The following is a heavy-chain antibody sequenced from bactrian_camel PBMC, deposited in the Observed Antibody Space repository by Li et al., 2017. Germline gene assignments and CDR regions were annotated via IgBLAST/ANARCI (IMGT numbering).Heavy chain of an antibody. V-gene: IGHV3S1*01. J-gene: IGHJ4*01. CDR1: RFTFSVYW. Sequence: QVQLVESGGGLVQPGGSLTLACAASRFTFSVYWMYWVRQAPGKGLEWVSTIGSGGGTTYYADSVKGRTSISRANAKNTVALQMSSLKPEDTAVYYCVIRPAGEHLKIDYWGQGTQVTVS. D-gene: IGHD1*01. CDR2: IGSGGGTT. CDR3: VIRPAGEHLKIDY.